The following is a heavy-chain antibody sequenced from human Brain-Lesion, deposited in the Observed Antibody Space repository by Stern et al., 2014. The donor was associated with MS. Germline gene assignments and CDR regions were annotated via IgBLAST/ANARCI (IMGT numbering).Heavy chain of an antibody. D-gene: IGHD3-10*01. CDR1: GFTFSNYW. V-gene: IGHV3-74*02. CDR2: VNNDGRRT. CDR3: ARGERWFDS. Sequence: EVQLVESGGGLVQPGGSLRLSCAASGFTFSNYWMHWVRQAPGKGLVWVSRVNNDGRRTSYADSVKGRFTMSRDNAKNTLYLQMNSLRVEDTAIYYCARGERWFDSWGQVTLVTVSS. J-gene: IGHJ5*01.